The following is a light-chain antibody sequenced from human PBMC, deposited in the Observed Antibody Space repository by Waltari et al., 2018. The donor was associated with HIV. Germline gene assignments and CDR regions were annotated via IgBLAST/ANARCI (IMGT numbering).Light chain of an antibody. J-gene: IGLJ1*01. V-gene: IGLV2-11*01. CDR2: DVT. Sequence: QSALTQPRSVSGSPGQSVTISCTGTSSDVGGYNYVSWYQHHPGKAPKFMIYDVTKRPSGVPDRFSGSKSGNTASLTISGLQAEDVADYYCCSYAGRYTYVFGTGTKVTVL. CDR1: SSDVGGYNY. CDR3: CSYAGRYTYV.